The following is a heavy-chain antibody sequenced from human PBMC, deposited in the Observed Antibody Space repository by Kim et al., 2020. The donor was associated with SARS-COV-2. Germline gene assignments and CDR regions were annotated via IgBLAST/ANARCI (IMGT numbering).Heavy chain of an antibody. CDR3: TRVPPYSNSWWDAFDI. CDR2: IRSKANSYST. D-gene: IGHD6-13*01. CDR1: GFTFSDSA. V-gene: IGHV3-73*01. J-gene: IGHJ3*02. Sequence: GGSLRLSCAASGFTFSDSAMYWVRQASGKGLEWVGRIRSKANSYSTAYAVSVKGRFIISRDDSKKTAYLQMNSLKTEDTAIYYCTRVPPYSNSWWDAFDIWGQGTMVTVSS.